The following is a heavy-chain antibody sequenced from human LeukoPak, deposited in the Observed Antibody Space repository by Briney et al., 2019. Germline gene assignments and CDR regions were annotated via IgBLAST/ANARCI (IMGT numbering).Heavy chain of an antibody. V-gene: IGHV4-59*12. J-gene: IGHJ4*02. CDR3: ARVTRPVRGAANFDY. Sequence: PSETLSLTCTVSGVSISSYYWSWIRQPPGKGLEWIGYIYYSGSTNYNPSLKSRVTISVDTSKNQFSLKLSSVTAADTAVYYCARVTRPVRGAANFDYWGQGTLVTVSS. CDR2: IYYSGST. CDR1: GVSISSYY. D-gene: IGHD3-10*01.